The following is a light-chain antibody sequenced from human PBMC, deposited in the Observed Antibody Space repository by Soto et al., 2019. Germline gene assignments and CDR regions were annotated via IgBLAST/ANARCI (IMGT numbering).Light chain of an antibody. V-gene: IGKV3D-15*01. Sequence: EIVMTQFPATLSVPPGESATLYCWASQSVSRKLFWYKQKPGQAPRLLIYGASTRATGIPEKFSGSGSGTEFTLTISRLQSEDFAVYYCQQYTNWPKTFGQGTKV. CDR2: GAS. J-gene: IGKJ1*01. CDR1: QSVSRK. CDR3: QQYTNWPKT.